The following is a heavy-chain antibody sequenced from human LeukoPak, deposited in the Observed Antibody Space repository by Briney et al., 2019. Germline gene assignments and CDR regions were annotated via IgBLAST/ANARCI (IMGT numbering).Heavy chain of an antibody. CDR1: GGSISSGSYY. CDR2: IYTSGST. V-gene: IGHV4-61*02. CDR3: ARDFGLQFDY. D-gene: IGHD5-24*01. J-gene: IGHJ4*02. Sequence: SQTLSLTCTVSGGSISSGSYYWSWIRQPAGKGLEWIGRIYTSGSTNYNPSLKSRVTISVDTSKNQFSLKLSSVTAADTAVYYCARDFGLQFDYWGQGTLVTVSS.